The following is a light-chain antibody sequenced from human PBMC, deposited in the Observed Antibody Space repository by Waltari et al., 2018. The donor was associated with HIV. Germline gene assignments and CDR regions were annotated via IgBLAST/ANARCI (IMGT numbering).Light chain of an antibody. V-gene: IGLV3-9*01. CDR2: RDN. CDR3: QIWDSSTVV. Sequence: SYELAQPLSVSVALGQTARITCGGNSIGSKSVHWYQQRPGQAPVLVIYRDNNRPSGIPERFSGSSSGNTATLTISRAQAGDESDYYCQIWDSSTVVFGGGTKLTAL. CDR1: SIGSKS. J-gene: IGLJ2*01.